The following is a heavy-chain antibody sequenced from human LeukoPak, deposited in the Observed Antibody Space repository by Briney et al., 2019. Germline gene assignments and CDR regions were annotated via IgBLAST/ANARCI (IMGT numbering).Heavy chain of an antibody. CDR2: IYTSGST. J-gene: IGHJ4*02. D-gene: IGHD6-6*01. Sequence: SETLSLTCTVSGGPISSYYWSWLRQPPGKGLEWIGYIYTSGSTNYNPSLKSRVTISVDTSKNQFSLKLSSVTAADTAVYYCARRGIGSSAYDYWGQGTLVTVSS. CDR1: GGPISSYY. V-gene: IGHV4-4*09. CDR3: ARRGIGSSAYDY.